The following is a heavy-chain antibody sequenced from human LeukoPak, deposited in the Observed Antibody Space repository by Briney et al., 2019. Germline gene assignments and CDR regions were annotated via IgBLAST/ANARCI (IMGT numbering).Heavy chain of an antibody. D-gene: IGHD1-7*01. CDR2: INPNSGGT. J-gene: IGHJ3*02. CDR3: ASNPQVGITGTTDAFDI. Sequence: ASVKVSCKASGYTFTGYYMHWVRQAPGQGLEWMGWINPNSGGTNYAQKFQGRVTMTRDTSISTAYMELSRLRSDDTAVYYCASNPQVGITGTTDAFDIWGQGTMVTVSS. CDR1: GYTFTGYY. V-gene: IGHV1-2*02.